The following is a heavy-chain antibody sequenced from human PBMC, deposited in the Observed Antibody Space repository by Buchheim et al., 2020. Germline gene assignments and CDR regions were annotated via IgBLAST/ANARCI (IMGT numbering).Heavy chain of an antibody. D-gene: IGHD3-9*01. V-gene: IGHV3-23*01. CDR3: AKGSQSYDILTGYYPINYYYYGMDV. CDR2: ISGSGGST. J-gene: IGHJ6*02. CDR1: GFTFSSYA. Sequence: EVQLLESGGGLVQPGGSLRLSCAASGFTFSSYAMSWVRQAPGKGLEWVSAISGSGGSTYYADSVKGRFTISRDNSKNTLYLQMNSLRAEDTAVYYCAKGSQSYDILTGYYPINYYYYGMDVWGQGTT.